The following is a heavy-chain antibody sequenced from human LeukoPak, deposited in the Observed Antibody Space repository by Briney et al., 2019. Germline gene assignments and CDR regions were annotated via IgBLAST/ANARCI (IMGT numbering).Heavy chain of an antibody. CDR2: ISGSGGST. D-gene: IGHD2-15*01. Sequence: SGGSLRLSCAVSGFTFSGYAMSWVRQAPGKGLEWVSAISGSGGSTYYADSEKGRFTISRDNSKNTLYLQMNSLRAEDTAVYYCAVSRPTECCSGGSCYSAFDWFDPWGQGTLVSVSS. CDR3: AVSRPTECCSGGSCYSAFDWFDP. J-gene: IGHJ5*02. V-gene: IGHV3-23*01. CDR1: GFTFSGYA.